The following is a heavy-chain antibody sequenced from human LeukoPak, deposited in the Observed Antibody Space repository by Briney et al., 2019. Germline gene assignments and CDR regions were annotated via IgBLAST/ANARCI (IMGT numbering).Heavy chain of an antibody. CDR3: ARSKSYSSGWTDFDY. Sequence: GGSLRLSCAGSGFAFSTYPISWVRQAPGKGLEWVSVIGTAGNTYYADSVKGRFTISRENAKNSLYLQMDNLRAGDTAVYYCARSKSYSSGWTDFDYWGQGTLVAVSS. D-gene: IGHD6-19*01. CDR2: IGTAGNT. CDR1: GFAFSTYP. V-gene: IGHV3-13*01. J-gene: IGHJ4*02.